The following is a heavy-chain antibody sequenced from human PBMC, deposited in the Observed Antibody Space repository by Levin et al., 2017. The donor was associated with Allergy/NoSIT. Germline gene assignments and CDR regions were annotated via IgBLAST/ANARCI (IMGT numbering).Heavy chain of an antibody. V-gene: IGHV3-23*01. CDR2: ITDSSSST. CDR3: AWDGGDY. Sequence: GGSLRLSCAASGFTFSRYAMMWVRQAPGKGLEWVSSITDSSSSTFYADSVSGRFTVSRDNSKNTLSLQMNSLKAEDTALYYCAWDGGDYWGQGTLVTVSS. J-gene: IGHJ4*02. CDR1: GFTFSRYA. D-gene: IGHD1-26*01.